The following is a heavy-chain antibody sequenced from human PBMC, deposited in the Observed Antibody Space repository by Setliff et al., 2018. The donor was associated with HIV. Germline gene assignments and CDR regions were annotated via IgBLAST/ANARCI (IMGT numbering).Heavy chain of an antibody. J-gene: IGHJ4*02. CDR3: AGSVPRGGQGTFDY. CDR1: GYPISSGYF. D-gene: IGHD2-15*01. V-gene: IGHV4-38-2*01. CDR2: IYHSGST. Sequence: SGTLSLTCAVSGYPISSGYFWGWIRQPPGKGLEWIASIYHSGSTYYNPSLKSRVTTSVDTSKNYFSLSLTSVTAADTAIYCCAGSVPRGGQGTFDYWGQGILVTVSS.